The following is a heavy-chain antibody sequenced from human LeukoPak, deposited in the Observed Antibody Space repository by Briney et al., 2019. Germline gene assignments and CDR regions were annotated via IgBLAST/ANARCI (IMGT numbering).Heavy chain of an antibody. Sequence: GGSLRLSCASSGFTFSTYSMSWVRQAPGKGLEWVSSISSSSSCIYYADSVKGRFTISRDNAKNSLYLQMNSLRAEDTAVYYCAGGYSYGYSWFDPWGQGTLVTVSS. CDR1: GFTFSTYS. J-gene: IGHJ5*02. CDR3: AGGYSYGYSWFDP. D-gene: IGHD5-18*01. V-gene: IGHV3-21*01. CDR2: ISSSSSCI.